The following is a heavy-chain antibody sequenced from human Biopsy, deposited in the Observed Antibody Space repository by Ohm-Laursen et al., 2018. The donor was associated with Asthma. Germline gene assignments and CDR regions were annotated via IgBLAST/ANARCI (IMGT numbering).Heavy chain of an antibody. V-gene: IGHV2-5*02. CDR1: GFSLRTPGVG. Sequence: PQTLPLTCSFSGFSLRTPGVGVGWIRQSPGKALEWLALIYWDDYNLFRPSLKRRLTITKDTSKNQVVLTMTNMDPVDTATYYCAHQYSSLRGWAFDPWGQGTLVTVSS. D-gene: IGHD6-6*01. CDR3: AHQYSSLRGWAFDP. J-gene: IGHJ5*02. CDR2: IYWDDYN.